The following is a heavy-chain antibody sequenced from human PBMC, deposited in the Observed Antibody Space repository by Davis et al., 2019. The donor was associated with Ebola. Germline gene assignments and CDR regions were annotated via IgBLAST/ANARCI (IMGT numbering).Heavy chain of an antibody. D-gene: IGHD3-22*01. J-gene: IGHJ4*02. CDR2: INHSGST. CDR1: GGSFSGYY. V-gene: IGHV4-34*01. CDR3: ARAPRGYYDSSGQWYDY. Sequence: PSETLSLTCAVYGGSFSGYYWSWIRQPPGKGLEWIGEINHSGSTNYNPSLKSRVTISVDTSKNQFSLKLSSVTAADTAVYYCARAPRGYYDSSGQWYDYWGQGTLVTVSS.